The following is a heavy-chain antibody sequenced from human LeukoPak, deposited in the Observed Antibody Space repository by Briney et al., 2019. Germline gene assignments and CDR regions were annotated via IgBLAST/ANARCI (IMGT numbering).Heavy chain of an antibody. Sequence: SETLSLTCTVSGDSITTSSYYWGWIRQPPGKGLEWIGNIYYSGITYYNPSLKSRVTISVDTSKNQFSLWLSSVTAADTAVYYCARLETYDSTLDYWGQGTLVTVSS. V-gene: IGHV4-39*01. CDR3: ARLETYDSTLDY. J-gene: IGHJ4*02. CDR2: IYYSGIT. CDR1: GDSITTSSYY. D-gene: IGHD3-22*01.